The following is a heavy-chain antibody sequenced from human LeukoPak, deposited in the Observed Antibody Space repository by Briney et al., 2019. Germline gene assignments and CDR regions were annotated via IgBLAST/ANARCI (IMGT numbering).Heavy chain of an antibody. CDR1: GFTFSDYY. CDR2: ISSSGSTI. CDR3: ARLYSSSSFDY. J-gene: IGHJ4*02. V-gene: IGHV3-11*04. D-gene: IGHD6-6*01. Sequence: GVLRLSCAASGFTFSDYYMSWIRQAPGKGLEWVSYISSSGSTIYYADSVKGRFTISRDNAKNSLHLQMNSLRAEDTAVYYCARLYSSSSFDYWGQGTLVTVSS.